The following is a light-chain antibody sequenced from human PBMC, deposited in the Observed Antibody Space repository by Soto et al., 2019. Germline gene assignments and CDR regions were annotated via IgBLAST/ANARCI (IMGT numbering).Light chain of an antibody. CDR3: QQRNIWPPIT. CDR1: QSVSNY. CDR2: DAS. Sequence: EIGLTHSPVTLSLSPWERATLSCRASQSVSNYLAWYQQKPGQPPRLLIYDASNRAAGIPARFSGSGSGTDFTLTIDSLEPEDFAVYYCQQRNIWPPITFGQGTRLEIK. V-gene: IGKV3-11*01. J-gene: IGKJ5*01.